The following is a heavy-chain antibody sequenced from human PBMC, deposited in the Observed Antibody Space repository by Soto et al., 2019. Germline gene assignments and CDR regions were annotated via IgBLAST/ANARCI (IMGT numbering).Heavy chain of an antibody. V-gene: IGHV4-34*01. CDR2: VKDGGHT. CDR1: GGSLSGYY. Sequence: QVQLQQWGAGLLQPSETLSLNCAVTGGSLSGYYWSWIRQPPGKGLEWIGEVKDGGHTNYSPSLRDRVSISSDTSNTQSSPGLTSVTAADTGVYYYSRGQEGVVATHWDQGSLVTVSS. D-gene: IGHD5-12*01. CDR3: SRGQEGVVATH. J-gene: IGHJ4*02.